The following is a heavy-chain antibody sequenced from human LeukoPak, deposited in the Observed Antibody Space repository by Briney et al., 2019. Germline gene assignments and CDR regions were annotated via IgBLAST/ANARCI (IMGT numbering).Heavy chain of an antibody. CDR3: ARKLQYYYYYGMDV. D-gene: IGHD4-11*01. V-gene: IGHV4-59*12. J-gene: IGHJ6*02. Sequence: SETLSLTCTVSGGSINYYYWMWIRQPPGKGLEWIGYIYYSGGTHYNPSLKSRVTMLVDTSKNQFSLKLSSVTAADTAVYYCARKLQYYYYYGMDVWGQGTTVTVSS. CDR2: IYYSGGT. CDR1: GGSINYYY.